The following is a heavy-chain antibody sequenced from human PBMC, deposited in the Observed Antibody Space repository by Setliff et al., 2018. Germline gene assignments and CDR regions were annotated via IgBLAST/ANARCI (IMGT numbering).Heavy chain of an antibody. D-gene: IGHD5-18*01. CDR1: GGSISSGDAS. CDR3: ARDPLRWGYSYGPSGYLDY. Sequence: PSETLSLTCAVSGGSISSGDASWSWVRQPPGKGLEWIGYIYHAGSTYYSPSLESRVTISIDKPNKQFSLELRSLTAADTAVYYCARDPLRWGYSYGPSGYLDYWGQGTLVTVSS. J-gene: IGHJ4*02. CDR2: IYHAGST. V-gene: IGHV4-30-2*01.